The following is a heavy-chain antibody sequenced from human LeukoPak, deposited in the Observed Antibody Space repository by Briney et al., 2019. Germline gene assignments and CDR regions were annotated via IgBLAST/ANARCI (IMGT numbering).Heavy chain of an antibody. V-gene: IGHV1-69*05. CDR3: ARVDRYHYYLDV. J-gene: IGHJ6*03. Sequence: ASVKVSCKASGGTFSSYSITWVRQAPGQGLEWMGGIMPLFNTANYAQQFQGRVTITTDESTSTAYMELSSLRFEDTAMYYCARVDRYHYYLDVWGKGTAVTVSS. CDR1: GGTFSSYS. CDR2: IMPLFNTA.